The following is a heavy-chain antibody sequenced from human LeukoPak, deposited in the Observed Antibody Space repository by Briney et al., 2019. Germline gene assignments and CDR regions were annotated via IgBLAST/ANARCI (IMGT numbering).Heavy chain of an antibody. D-gene: IGHD2-2*01. V-gene: IGHV3-15*01. CDR1: GFTFSSYA. CDR3: TTALRYAAYYYYGMDV. CDR2: IKSKTDGGTT. J-gene: IGHJ6*02. Sequence: GGSLRRSCAASGFTFSSYAMSWVRQAPGKGLEWVGRIKSKTDGGTTDYAAPVKGRFTISRDDSKNTLYLQMNSLKTEDTAVYYCTTALRYAAYYYYGMDVWGQGTTVTVSS.